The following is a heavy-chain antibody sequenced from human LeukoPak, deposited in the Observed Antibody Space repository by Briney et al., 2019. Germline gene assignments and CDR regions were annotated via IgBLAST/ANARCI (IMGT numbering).Heavy chain of an antibody. Sequence: GASVKVSCKASGYTFTSYGISWVRQAPGQGLEWMGWISAYNGNTNYAQKLQGRVTMTTDTSTSTAYMELRSLRSDDTAVYYCARVNYYGSGSYARANLFDPWGQGTLVTVYS. J-gene: IGHJ5*02. CDR3: ARVNYYGSGSYARANLFDP. CDR1: GYTFTSYG. D-gene: IGHD3-10*01. CDR2: ISAYNGNT. V-gene: IGHV1-18*04.